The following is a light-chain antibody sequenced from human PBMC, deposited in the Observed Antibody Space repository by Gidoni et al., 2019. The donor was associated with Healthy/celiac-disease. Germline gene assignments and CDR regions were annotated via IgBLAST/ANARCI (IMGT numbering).Light chain of an antibody. J-gene: IGKJ4*01. CDR1: QGISNY. Sequence: DIQMTKPPASLSASVGDRVTITCRASQGISNYLAWYQQKPGKVPKLLIYAASTLQSGVPSRFSGSGSGTDFTLTISSLQPEDVATYYCQKYNSAPPLTFGGXTKVEIK. CDR3: QKYNSAPPLT. V-gene: IGKV1-27*01. CDR2: AAS.